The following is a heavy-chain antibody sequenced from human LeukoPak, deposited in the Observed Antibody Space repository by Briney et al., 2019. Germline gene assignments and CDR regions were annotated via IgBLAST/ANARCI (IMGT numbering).Heavy chain of an antibody. CDR1: GFTFSSYG. Sequence: PGRSLRLSCAASGFTFSSYGMHWVRQAPGKGLEWVSVIYSGGSTYYADSVKGRFTISRDNSKNTLYLQMNSLRAEDTAVYYCARGYDYGEYTYYYYGMDVWGQGTTVTVSS. CDR3: ARGYDYGEYTYYYYGMDV. V-gene: IGHV3-66*01. D-gene: IGHD4-17*01. CDR2: IYSGGST. J-gene: IGHJ6*02.